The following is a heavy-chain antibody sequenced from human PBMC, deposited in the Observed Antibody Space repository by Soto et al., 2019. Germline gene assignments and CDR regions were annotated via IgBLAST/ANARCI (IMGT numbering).Heavy chain of an antibody. V-gene: IGHV3-43*01. CDR3: AKDTGAVAGTGFDY. CDR1: GFTFDDYT. D-gene: IGHD6-19*01. J-gene: IGHJ4*02. CDR2: ISWDGGST. Sequence: GGSLRLSCAASGFTFDDYTMHWVRQAPGKGLEWVSLISWDGGSTYYADSVKGRFTISRDNSKNSLYLQMNSLRTEDTALYYCAKDTGAVAGTGFDYWGQGTQVTVSS.